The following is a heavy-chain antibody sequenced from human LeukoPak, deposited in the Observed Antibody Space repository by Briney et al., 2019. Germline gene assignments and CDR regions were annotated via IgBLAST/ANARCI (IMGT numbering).Heavy chain of an antibody. CDR1: GGSISGFY. V-gene: IGHV4-59*01. CDR3: TRVSIHGDSDY. Sequence: PSETLSLTCTVSGGSISGFYWSWIRQPPGKGLEWIGYIYYTGRTKYNPSVQSRVTISVDTSKNQFSLNLRSVTSADTAVYFCTRVSIHGDSDYWGQGTLVTVSS. J-gene: IGHJ4*02. CDR2: IYYTGRT.